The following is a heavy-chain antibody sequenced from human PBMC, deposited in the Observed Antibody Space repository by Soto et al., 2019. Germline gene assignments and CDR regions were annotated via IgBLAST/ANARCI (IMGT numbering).Heavy chain of an antibody. V-gene: IGHV3-23*01. D-gene: IGHD3-22*01. CDR2: ISYGGGTT. CDR1: EFTFSNCA. CDR3: AKNPGYYYDSTGYHFDY. Sequence: GGSLRLSCAASEFTFSNCAMSWVRQAPGKGLEWVSAISYGGGTTYYADSVKGRFTISRDNSKNTLYLQMNSLRAEDTAVYYCAKNPGYYYDSTGYHFDYWGQGTLVTVS. J-gene: IGHJ4*02.